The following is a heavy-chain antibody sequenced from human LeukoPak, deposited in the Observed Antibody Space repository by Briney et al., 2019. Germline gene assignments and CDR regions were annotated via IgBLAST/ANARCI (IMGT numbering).Heavy chain of an antibody. J-gene: IGHJ4*02. CDR1: GGPISSYY. D-gene: IGHD3-3*01. CDR2: IYYSGST. CDR3: ASRSSIWSGYQDTLYYFDS. Sequence: PSETLSLTCTVSGGPISSYYWSWIRQPPGKRLEWIGHIYYSGSTNYNTSLKSRVTISVDTSKNQFSLKLSSVTAADTAVHYCASRSSIWSGYQDTLYYFDSWGQGTLVTVSS. V-gene: IGHV4-59*01.